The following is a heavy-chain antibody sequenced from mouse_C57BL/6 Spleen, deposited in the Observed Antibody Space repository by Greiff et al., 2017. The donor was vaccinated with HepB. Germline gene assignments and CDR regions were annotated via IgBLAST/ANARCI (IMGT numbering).Heavy chain of an antibody. Sequence: VQLQQSGPELVKPGASVKISCKASGYAFSSSWMNWVKQRPGKGLEWIGRIYPGDGDTNYNGKFKGKATLTADKSSSTAYMQLSSLTSEDSAVYFWARAKGYDYDGGFAYWGQGTLVTVSA. V-gene: IGHV1-82*01. CDR2: IYPGDGDT. CDR3: ARAKGYDYDGGFAY. D-gene: IGHD2-4*01. CDR1: GYAFSSSW. J-gene: IGHJ3*01.